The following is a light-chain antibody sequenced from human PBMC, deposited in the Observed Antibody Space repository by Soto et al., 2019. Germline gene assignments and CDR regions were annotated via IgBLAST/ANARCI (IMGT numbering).Light chain of an antibody. CDR2: AAT. J-gene: IGKJ2*01. V-gene: IGKV1-39*01. Sequence: QWTHSPRSLSASVGDRVTRTCRASQTIDTYLNWYQHKPGTAPKVPIYAATYLPNGVPSRFSGTGSGADFPLTICCFQAEDFIPYYSTDKAFLLRSFGHGAK. CDR1: QTIDTY. CDR3: TDKAFLLRS.